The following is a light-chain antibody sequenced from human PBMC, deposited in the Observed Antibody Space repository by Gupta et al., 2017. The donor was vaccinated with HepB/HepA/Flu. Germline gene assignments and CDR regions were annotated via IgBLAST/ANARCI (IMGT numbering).Light chain of an antibody. J-gene: IGKJ4*01. Sequence: IFRARAGYQQTPGQDLRRMIFASVTREIGVPARFSGSGSGTDFTLTISSLQPEDFATYSCQHCNSYPITFGRGTKVEIK. CDR3: QHCNSYPIT. CDR1: IFRA. V-gene: IGKV1-13*02. CDR2: ASV.